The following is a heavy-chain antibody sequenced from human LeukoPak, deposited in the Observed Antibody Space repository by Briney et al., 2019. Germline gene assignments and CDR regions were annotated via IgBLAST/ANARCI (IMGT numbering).Heavy chain of an antibody. Sequence: GESLKISCKGSGYSFAIYWIGWVRQMPGKGLEWMGIIYPGDSEIRYSPSFQGQVTISADKSISTAYLQWSSLKASDTAMYYCARHRDGYNHDYWGQGTLVTVSS. CDR2: IYPGDSEI. J-gene: IGHJ4*02. CDR3: ARHRDGYNHDY. V-gene: IGHV5-51*01. CDR1: GYSFAIYW. D-gene: IGHD5-24*01.